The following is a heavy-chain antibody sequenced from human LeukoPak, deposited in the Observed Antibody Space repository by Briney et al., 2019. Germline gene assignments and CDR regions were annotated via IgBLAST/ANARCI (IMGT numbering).Heavy chain of an antibody. J-gene: IGHJ4*02. CDR3: AKGGGYYPYFLDY. CDR2: ISGGGVTT. D-gene: IGHD3-22*01. CDR1: GFTSIAYA. Sequence: PGGSLRLSCVGSGFTSIAYALTWARQAPGKGLEWVSGISGGGVTTYYADSVKGRFTISRDNSKNTLYLQMNSLRAEDTAVYYCAKGGGYYPYFLDYWGQGTLVTVSS. V-gene: IGHV3-23*01.